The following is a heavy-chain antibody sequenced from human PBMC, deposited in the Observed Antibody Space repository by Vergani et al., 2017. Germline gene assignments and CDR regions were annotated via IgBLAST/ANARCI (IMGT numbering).Heavy chain of an antibody. D-gene: IGHD2-21*01. V-gene: IGHV4-61*02. CDR1: GGSFSTGGQS. CDR2: IYTSGAT. CDR3: ARDGGEYDKVALDV. J-gene: IGHJ3*01. Sequence: QVQLQESGPGLVKPSQTLSLTCTVSGGSFSTGGQSWTWLRQSAGKGLEWIGRIYTSGATNYNPSLRSRAIMSVDASQKQFSLKLTSVTAADTAVYYCARDGGEYDKVALDVWGQGTKVTVTS.